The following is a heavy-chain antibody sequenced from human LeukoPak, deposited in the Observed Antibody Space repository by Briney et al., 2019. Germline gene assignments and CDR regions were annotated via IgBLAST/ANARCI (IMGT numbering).Heavy chain of an antibody. CDR1: GFTFSSYS. J-gene: IGHJ4*02. D-gene: IGHD2-15*01. V-gene: IGHV3-21*01. Sequence: GGSLRLSCAASGFTFSSYSMNWVRQAPGKGLEWVSSISSSSSYIYYADSVKGRFTISRDNAKNSLYLQMNSLSAEDTAVYYCARGVATYCSGGSCYSSSYFDYWGQGTLVTVSS. CDR3: ARGVATYCSGGSCYSSSYFDY. CDR2: ISSSSSYI.